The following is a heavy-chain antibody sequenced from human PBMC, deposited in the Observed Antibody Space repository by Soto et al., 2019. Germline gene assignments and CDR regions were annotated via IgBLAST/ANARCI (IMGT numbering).Heavy chain of an antibody. CDR1: EGTFNSYA. CDR3: ASGASRWYPYFFDS. V-gene: IGHV1-69*01. D-gene: IGHD6-13*01. Sequence: QAQVVQSGAEVRKPGSSVKLSCKASEGTFNSYAIAWVRQAPGQGLEWMGGIIPYYNTLNYAQKFQDRVTLTADECTNSVYMGLRRLRSADTAVYFCASGASRWYPYFFDSWAQGTLVTVSS. CDR2: IIPYYNTL. J-gene: IGHJ4*02.